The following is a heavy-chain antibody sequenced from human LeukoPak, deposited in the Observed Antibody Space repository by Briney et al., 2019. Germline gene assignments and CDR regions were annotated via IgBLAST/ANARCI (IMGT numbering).Heavy chain of an antibody. D-gene: IGHD1-26*01. CDR2: IKQDGSEK. CDR3: ARRVGWELLVFDY. V-gene: IGHV3-7*01. J-gene: IGHJ4*02. CDR1: GFTFSSYW. Sequence: PGGSLRLSRAASGFTFSSYWMSWVRQAPGKGLEWVANIKQDGSEKYYVDSVKGRFTISRDNAKNSLYLQMNSLRAEDTAVYYCARRVGWELLVFDYWGQGTLVTVSS.